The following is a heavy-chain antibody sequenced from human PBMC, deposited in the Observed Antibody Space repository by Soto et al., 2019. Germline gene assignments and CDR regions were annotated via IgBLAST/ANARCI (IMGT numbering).Heavy chain of an antibody. J-gene: IGHJ5*02. Sequence: EVQVLESGGGLVQPGGSLRLSCAASGFTFNDYAMSWVRQAPGKGLEWVSLISRTGDSTYFADSVKGRFTISRDNSKNTLYLQINSLRTEDTAVYYCARTYYYGSGTYPRFAAWGQGTLVTVSS. V-gene: IGHV3-23*01. CDR2: ISRTGDST. D-gene: IGHD3-10*01. CDR1: GFTFNDYA. CDR3: ARTYYYGSGTYPRFAA.